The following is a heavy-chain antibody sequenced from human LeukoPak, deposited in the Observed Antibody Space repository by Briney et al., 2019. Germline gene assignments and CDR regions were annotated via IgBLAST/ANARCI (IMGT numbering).Heavy chain of an antibody. J-gene: IGHJ4*02. D-gene: IGHD5-18*01. V-gene: IGHV4-34*01. CDR2: INHSGST. CDR1: SGSFSGYY. CDR3: QLWASIDY. Sequence: SETLSLTCAVYSGSFSGYYWSWIRQPPGKGLEWIGEINHSGSTNYNPSLKSRVTISVDTSKNQFSLKLSSVTAADTAVYYCQLWASIDYWGQGTLVTVSS.